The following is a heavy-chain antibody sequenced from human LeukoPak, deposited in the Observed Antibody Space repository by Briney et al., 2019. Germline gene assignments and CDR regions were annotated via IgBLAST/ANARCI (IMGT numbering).Heavy chain of an antibody. D-gene: IGHD1-26*01. V-gene: IGHV3-NL1*01. CDR3: ARDRLVGARRWFDP. CDR1: GLTFSGSG. Sequence: GGSLRLSCVMSGLTFSGSGMHWVRQAPGKGLEWVSVIYSGGSTYYADSVKGRFTISRDNSKNTLYLQMNSLRAEDTAVYYCARDRLVGARRWFDPWAREPWSPSPQ. J-gene: IGHJ5*02. CDR2: IYSGGST.